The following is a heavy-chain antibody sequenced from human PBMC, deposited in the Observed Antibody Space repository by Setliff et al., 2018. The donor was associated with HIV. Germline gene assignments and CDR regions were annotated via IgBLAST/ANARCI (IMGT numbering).Heavy chain of an antibody. V-gene: IGHV3-23*01. Sequence: LRLSCAASGLTLSTYSMSWVRQAPGKGLEWVSGIRDSGVSVYYADSVMGRFTISRDNSKNTLYLQMNSLRVEDTAVYYCARGGGAGTTVYYYMDVWGKGTTVTVSS. J-gene: IGHJ6*03. CDR3: ARGGGAGTTVYYYMDV. CDR2: IRDSGVSV. CDR1: GLTLSTYS. D-gene: IGHD1-7*01.